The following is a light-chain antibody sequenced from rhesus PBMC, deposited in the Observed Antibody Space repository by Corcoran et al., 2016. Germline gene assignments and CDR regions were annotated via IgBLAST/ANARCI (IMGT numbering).Light chain of an antibody. Sequence: DIQMTQSPSSLSASVGDTVTITCRASQSISSWLDWYQQKTGKAPKLLSYKGSSLQSGVPSRFSVSGSGTDFTLTISSLQPEDFATYYCLQYSSSPLTFGGGTKVEIK. CDR2: KGS. V-gene: IGKV1-22*01. J-gene: IGKJ4*01. CDR1: QSISSW. CDR3: LQYSSSPLT.